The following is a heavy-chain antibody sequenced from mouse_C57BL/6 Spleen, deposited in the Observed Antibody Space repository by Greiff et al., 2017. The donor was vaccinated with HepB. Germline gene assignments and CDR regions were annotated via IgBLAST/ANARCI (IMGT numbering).Heavy chain of an antibody. D-gene: IGHD2-5*01. CDR2: IYPGSGNT. J-gene: IGHJ3*01. CDR1: GYSFTSYY. V-gene: IGHV1-66*01. Sequence: QVQLKQSGPELVKPGASVKISCKASGYSFTSYYIHWVKQRPGQGLEWIGWIYPGSGNTKYNEKFKGKATLTADTSSSTAYMQLSSLTSEDSAVYYCARSHYSKGFAYWGQGTLVTVSA. CDR3: ARSHYSKGFAY.